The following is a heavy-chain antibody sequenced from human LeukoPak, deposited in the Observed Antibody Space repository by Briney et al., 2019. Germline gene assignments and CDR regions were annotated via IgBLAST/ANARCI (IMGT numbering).Heavy chain of an antibody. V-gene: IGHV1-8*01. CDR3: ARVSVAGLYYYYYMDV. D-gene: IGHD6-19*01. CDR2: MNPNSGNT. J-gene: IGHJ6*03. CDR1: GYTFTSYD. Sequence: GASVKVSCKASGYTFTSYDINWVRQATGQGLEWMGWMNPNSGNTGYAQKFQGRVTMTRNTSISTAYMELSSLRSEDTAVYYCARVSVAGLYYYYYMDVWGKGTTVTVSS.